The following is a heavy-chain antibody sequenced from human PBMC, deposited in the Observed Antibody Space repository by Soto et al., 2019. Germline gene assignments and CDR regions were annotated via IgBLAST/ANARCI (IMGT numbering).Heavy chain of an antibody. J-gene: IGHJ5*02. V-gene: IGHV5-51*01. CDR3: ERHTMPAYSIQFNS. CDR2: VYPRDSDT. D-gene: IGHD2-15*01. Sequence: PGESLKISCKASGYIFIDYWIGWVRQMPGKGLEWMGIVYPRDSDTRYSPSFQGQVTISADRSTGTAFLQWRSLKASDTALYYCERHTMPAYSIQFNSWGQGTLVTVSS. CDR1: GYIFIDYW.